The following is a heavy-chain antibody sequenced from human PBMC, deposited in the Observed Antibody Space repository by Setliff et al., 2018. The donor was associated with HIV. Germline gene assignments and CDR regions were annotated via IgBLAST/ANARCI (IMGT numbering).Heavy chain of an antibody. V-gene: IGHV4-30-4*08. J-gene: IGHJ4*02. D-gene: IGHD6-19*01. CDR3: ASTGYSSGWSFDY. Sequence: SETLSLTCTVSGGPISSDDYYWNWIRQPPGKGLEWIGYITYSGSAYYNPPLKSRVTISVDTSKNQFSLKLSSVTAADTAVYYCASTGYSSGWSFDYWGQGTLVTVSS. CDR2: ITYSGSA. CDR1: GGPISSDDYY.